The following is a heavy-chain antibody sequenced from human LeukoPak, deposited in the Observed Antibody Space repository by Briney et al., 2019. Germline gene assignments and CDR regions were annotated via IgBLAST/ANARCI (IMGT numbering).Heavy chain of an antibody. J-gene: IGHJ3*02. CDR2: IYYSGST. Sequence: SETLSLTCTVSGGSISSSSYYWGWIRQPPGKGLEWIGSIYYSGSTNYNPSLKSRVTISVDTSKNQFSLKLSSVTAADTAVYYRARDWGDSGYRDAFDIWGQGTMVTVSS. CDR3: ARDWGDSGYRDAFDI. CDR1: GGSISSSSYY. D-gene: IGHD3-22*01. V-gene: IGHV4-39*07.